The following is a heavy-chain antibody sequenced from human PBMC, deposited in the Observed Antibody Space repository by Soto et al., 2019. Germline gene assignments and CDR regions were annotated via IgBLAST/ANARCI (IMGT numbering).Heavy chain of an antibody. CDR3: TKDCEMYTLICSCEY. CDR2: VSADGSRS. J-gene: IGHJ4*02. CDR1: GFTFRNYG. D-gene: IGHD1-1*01. Sequence: QVQLVQSGGGVVQPGRSLRVSCTASGFTFRNYGIHWVRQAPGRGLEWVAAVSADGSRSEYVDSVKGRFTVSRDNSQSTVSLQMDSLRDQDTAVNYCTKDCEMYTLICSCEYWGQGTAVTVSS. V-gene: IGHV3-30*18.